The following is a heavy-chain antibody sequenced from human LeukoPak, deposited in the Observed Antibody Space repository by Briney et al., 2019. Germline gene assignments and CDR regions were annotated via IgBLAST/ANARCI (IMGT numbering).Heavy chain of an antibody. CDR1: GYSFTSYW. V-gene: IGHV5-51*01. D-gene: IGHD3-22*01. CDR3: ARSNYYDSSGYSQTTDAFDI. CDR2: IYPGDSDT. J-gene: IGHJ3*02. Sequence: GESLKISCKGSGYSFTSYWIGWVRQMPGKGLEWMGVIYPGDSDTRYSPSFQGQVTISADKSISTAYLQWSSLKASDTAMYYCARSNYYDSSGYSQTTDAFDIWGQGTTVTVSS.